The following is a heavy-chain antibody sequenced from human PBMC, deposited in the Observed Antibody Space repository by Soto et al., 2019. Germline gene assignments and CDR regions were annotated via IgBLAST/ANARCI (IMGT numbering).Heavy chain of an antibody. CDR3: ARVAEGGVVPAAMAHYYYYGMDV. J-gene: IGHJ6*02. Sequence: ASVKVSCKASGYTFTGYYMHWVRQAPGQGLEWMGWINPSSGGTNYAQKFQGWVTMTRDTSISTAYMELSRLRSDDTAVYYCARVAEGGVVPAAMAHYYYYGMDVWGQGTTVTVS. CDR2: INPSSGGT. V-gene: IGHV1-2*04. CDR1: GYTFTGYY. D-gene: IGHD2-2*01.